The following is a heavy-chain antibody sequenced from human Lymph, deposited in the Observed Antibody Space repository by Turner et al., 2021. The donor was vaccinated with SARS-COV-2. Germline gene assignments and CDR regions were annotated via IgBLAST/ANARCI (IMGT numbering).Heavy chain of an antibody. V-gene: IGHV3-23*01. Sequence: EVQLLESGGGLVQHGGSLSLSCAASGCTFSSYAMRWVRQAPGKGLEWVAAIGGSGGDTYYADSVKGRFTISRDNSKNTLYLQMNSLRAEDTAVYYCAKGVRGAMIVVVIPYFDYWGQGTLVTVSS. CDR1: GCTFSSYA. D-gene: IGHD3-22*01. J-gene: IGHJ4*02. CDR3: AKGVRGAMIVVVIPYFDY. CDR2: IGGSGGDT.